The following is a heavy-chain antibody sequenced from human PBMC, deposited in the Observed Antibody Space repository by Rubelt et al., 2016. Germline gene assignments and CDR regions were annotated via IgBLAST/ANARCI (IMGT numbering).Heavy chain of an antibody. CDR3: ARGYCSSANCLFNWFDP. V-gene: IGHV1-18*01. J-gene: IGHJ5*02. CDR2: IRTYNGNT. Sequence: QVQLVQSGAEVKKPGASVKVSCKASGYTFTTYGISWVRQAPGQGLEWMGWIRTYNGNTNYAQKLQGRVTRTTDTSTSTAYMELRSLRSDDTAMYFCARGYCSSANCLFNWFDPWGQGTLVTVSS. D-gene: IGHD2-2*01. CDR1: GYTFTTYG.